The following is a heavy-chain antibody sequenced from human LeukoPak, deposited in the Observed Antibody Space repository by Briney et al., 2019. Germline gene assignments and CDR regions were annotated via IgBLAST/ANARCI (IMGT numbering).Heavy chain of an antibody. Sequence: GESLKISCLGSGYVFTTYWIGWVRQMPGKGLEWMGIIFPGDSDIRYSPAFQGQVTISADKSISTAYLQWSSLKASDTAMYYCARLPDTAMEGDWFDPWGQGTLVTVSS. CDR2: IFPGDSDI. D-gene: IGHD5-18*01. CDR3: ARLPDTAMEGDWFDP. CDR1: GYVFTTYW. V-gene: IGHV5-51*01. J-gene: IGHJ5*02.